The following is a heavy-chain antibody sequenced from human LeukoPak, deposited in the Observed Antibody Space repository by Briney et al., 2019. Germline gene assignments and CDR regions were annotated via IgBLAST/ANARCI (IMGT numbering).Heavy chain of an antibody. CDR2: IIPIFGTA. D-gene: IGHD2-2*02. V-gene: IGHV1-69*05. CDR3: ARAGGYCSNTSCYTSRYYYYMDV. CDR1: GGTFSSYA. J-gene: IGHJ6*03. Sequence: SVKVSRKASGGTFSSYAISWVRQAPGQGLEWMGGIIPIFGTANYAQKFQGRVTITTDESTSTAYMELSSLRSEDTAVYYCARAGGYCSNTSCYTSRYYYYMDVWGKGTTVTVSS.